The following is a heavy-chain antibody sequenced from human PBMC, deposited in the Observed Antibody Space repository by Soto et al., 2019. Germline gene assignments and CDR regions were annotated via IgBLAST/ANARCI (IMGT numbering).Heavy chain of an antibody. CDR3: SRDGDYYCLDV. CDR1: GFTSGGYG. D-gene: IGHD3-3*01. J-gene: IGHJ6*02. V-gene: IGHV3-49*04. Sequence: SGGSLRLSCSFSGFTSGGYGLTWVRQAPGKGLEWVGFTTSPAYGGTTEYAASVKGSFLISSDDSKSVAYLQMNSLQTEDTAIYYCSRDGDYYCLDVWGRGTTVTVSS. CDR2: TTSPAYGGTT.